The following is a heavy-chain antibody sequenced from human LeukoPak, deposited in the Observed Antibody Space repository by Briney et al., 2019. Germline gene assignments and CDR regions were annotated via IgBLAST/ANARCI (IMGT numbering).Heavy chain of an antibody. CDR1: GFTFGSHA. J-gene: IGHJ4*02. Sequence: PGGSLRLSCEAFGFTFGSHAMYWVRQAPGKGLEWVAGIFGSGGSPHYADSVKGRFTISRDNPRNTVYLQINSLRDDDTAVYYCGKTTVGYSSGQKPAWPVDFWGQGTLVTVSS. CDR3: GKTTVGYSSGQKPAWPVDF. CDR2: IFGSGGSP. D-gene: IGHD5-18*01. V-gene: IGHV3-23*01.